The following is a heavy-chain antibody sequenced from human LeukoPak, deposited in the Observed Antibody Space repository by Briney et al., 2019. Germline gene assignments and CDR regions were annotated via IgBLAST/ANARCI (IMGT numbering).Heavy chain of an antibody. V-gene: IGHV4-39*01. Sequence: SETLSLTCTVSGGSISSSVYFWGWIRQPPGKGLEWMGNVYYSEDTSYNPSLKSRVTISVDTSKTQFSLKLTSVTAADTAVYYCARGSSAWYSSASHIWGQGTMVTVSS. D-gene: IGHD6-25*01. CDR3: ARGSSAWYSSASHI. J-gene: IGHJ3*02. CDR2: VYYSEDT. CDR1: GGSISSSVYF.